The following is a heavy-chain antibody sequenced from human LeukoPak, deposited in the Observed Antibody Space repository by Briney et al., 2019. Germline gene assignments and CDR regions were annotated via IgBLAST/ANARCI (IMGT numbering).Heavy chain of an antibody. CDR1: GYSISSGYY. J-gene: IGHJ4*02. CDR2: IYASGST. Sequence: SETLSLTSTVSGYSISSGYYWGWVRQPPGKGLEWIGTIYASGSTYYNPSLKSRVTISVDTSKNQFSLKLRSVAAAATAVFYCAREERDGRWYVVGDYWGQGALVTVSS. CDR3: AREERDGRWYVVGDY. V-gene: IGHV4-38-2*02. D-gene: IGHD6-13*01.